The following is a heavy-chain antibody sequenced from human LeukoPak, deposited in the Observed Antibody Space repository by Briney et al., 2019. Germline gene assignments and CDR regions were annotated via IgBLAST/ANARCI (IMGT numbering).Heavy chain of an antibody. CDR2: ISYDGTNK. CDR1: GFTFSSYA. J-gene: IGHJ4*02. D-gene: IGHD3-9*01. V-gene: IGHV3-30-3*01. CDR3: ARDFGWLSGFDN. Sequence: PGGSLRLSCAASGFTFSSYAIHWVRQAPGKGLEWVAIISYDGTNKYYADCVRGRFTIYRDNSKNTLYLQMNSLRAEDTAVYYCARDFGWLSGFDNWGQGTLVTVSS.